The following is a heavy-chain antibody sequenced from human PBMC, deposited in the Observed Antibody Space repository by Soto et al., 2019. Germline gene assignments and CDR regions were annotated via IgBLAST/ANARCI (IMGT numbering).Heavy chain of an antibody. CDR1: GFTFSSYA. CDR3: ARDGMDVEMATITDLFTYY. Sequence: GSLRLSCAASGFTFSSYAMSWVRQAPGKGLEWVAAISGSGSSTYYADSVKGRFTISRDNSKNTLYLQMNSLRAEDTAVYYCARDGMDVEMATITDLFTYYWGQGTLVTVSS. D-gene: IGHD5-12*01. J-gene: IGHJ4*02. V-gene: IGHV3-23*01. CDR2: ISGSGSST.